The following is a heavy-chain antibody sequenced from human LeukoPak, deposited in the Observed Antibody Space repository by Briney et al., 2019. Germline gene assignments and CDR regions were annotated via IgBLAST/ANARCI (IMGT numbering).Heavy chain of an antibody. CDR1: RYTLTKLS. CDR2: FDPEDGET. D-gene: IGHD6-13*01. J-gene: IGHJ5*02. CDR3: ATDPRIAAAGFRFDP. Sequence: ASVKVSCKVSRYTLTKLSMQWVRQAPGKGLEWMGGFDPEDGETIYAQKFQGRVTMTEDTSTDTAYMELSSLRSEDTAVYYCATDPRIAAAGFRFDPWGQGTLVTVSS. V-gene: IGHV1-24*01.